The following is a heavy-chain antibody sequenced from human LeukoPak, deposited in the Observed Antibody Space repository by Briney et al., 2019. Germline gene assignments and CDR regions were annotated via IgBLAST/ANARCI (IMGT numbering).Heavy chain of an antibody. V-gene: IGHV3-21*05. CDR1: GINLSRFT. J-gene: IGHJ6*02. Sequence: GGSLRLSCEASGINLSRFTLNWVRQTPGKGPELVCHICSSGSHIKYAAPVRGRFTVPRDHARNSVDLQMNSLGPEDTAVYDCARDHDYEYLGGDYRYSHFYSHMDVWGQGTTVTVSS. D-gene: IGHD3-16*02. CDR3: ARDHDYEYLGGDYRYSHFYSHMDV. CDR2: ICSSGSHI.